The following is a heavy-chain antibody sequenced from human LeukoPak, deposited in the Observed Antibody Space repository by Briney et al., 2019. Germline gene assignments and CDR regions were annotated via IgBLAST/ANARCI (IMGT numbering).Heavy chain of an antibody. D-gene: IGHD3-16*02. J-gene: IGHJ4*02. V-gene: IGHV3-23*01. CDR2: ISERGGST. Sequence: GGSLRLSCVVSGISLSNYAMTWVRQAPGKGLEWVSYISERGGSTTYADSVKGRFTISRDSAMNSVSLQINSLRAEDTAVYYCLLQMTYGELSDPDFRGQGTLVTVSS. CDR1: GISLSNYA. CDR3: LLQMTYGELSDPDF.